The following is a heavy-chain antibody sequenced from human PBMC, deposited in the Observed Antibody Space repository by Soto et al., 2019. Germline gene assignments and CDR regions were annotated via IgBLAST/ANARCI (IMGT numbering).Heavy chain of an antibody. CDR2: FYYSGIT. V-gene: IGHV4-61*08. CDR1: VGSISTGGHY. J-gene: IGHJ4*02. CDR3: AADSSPYNGNPFDF. Sequence: SETLSLTGTFTVGSISTGGHYCSWIRQPPWKGLEWIGYFYYSGITNYNPSLKSRVTISVDTSKTQFSLKLSSVTAADTAVYYCAADSSPYNGNPFDFLGQGTLVNVSS. D-gene: IGHD3-22*01.